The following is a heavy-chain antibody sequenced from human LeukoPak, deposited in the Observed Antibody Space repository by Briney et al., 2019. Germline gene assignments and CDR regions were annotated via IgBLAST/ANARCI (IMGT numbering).Heavy chain of an antibody. CDR2: INPSGGST. J-gene: IGHJ4*02. D-gene: IGHD3-16*02. Sequence: ALVKVSCKASGYTFTSYYMHWVRQAPGQGLEWMGIINPSGGSTSYAQKFQGRVTMTRDMSTSTVYMELSSLRSEDTAVYYCARRAYDYVRGSYRYARPFDYWGQGTLVTVSS. CDR3: ARRAYDYVRGSYRYARPFDY. V-gene: IGHV1-46*01. CDR1: GYTFTSYY.